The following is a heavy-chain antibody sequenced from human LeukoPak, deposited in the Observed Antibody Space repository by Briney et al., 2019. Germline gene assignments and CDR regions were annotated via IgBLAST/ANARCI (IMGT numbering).Heavy chain of an antibody. V-gene: IGHV4-61*02. CDR3: ARDWSPDYDFWSAFDY. D-gene: IGHD3-3*01. Sequence: SETLSLTCTVSGGSISRSTYYWSWIRQPAGKGLEWIGRIYTSGSTNYNPSLKSRVTMSVDTSKNQFSLKLSSVTAADTAVYYCARDWSPDYDFWSAFDYWGQGTLVTVSS. J-gene: IGHJ4*02. CDR1: GGSISRSTYY. CDR2: IYTSGST.